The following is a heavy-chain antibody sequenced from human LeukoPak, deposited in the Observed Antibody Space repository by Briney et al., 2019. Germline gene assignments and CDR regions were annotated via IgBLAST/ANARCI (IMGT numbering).Heavy chain of an antibody. D-gene: IGHD1-26*01. CDR1: GGSISSYY. J-gene: IGHJ4*02. CDR2: IYYSGST. V-gene: IGHV4-59*12. CDR3: ARDDRVGATYY. Sequence: SETLSLTCTVSGGSISSYYWSWIRQPPGKGLEWIGYIYYSGSTNYNPSLKSRVTISVDTSKNQFSLKLSSVTAADTAVYYCARDDRVGATYYWGQGTLVTVSS.